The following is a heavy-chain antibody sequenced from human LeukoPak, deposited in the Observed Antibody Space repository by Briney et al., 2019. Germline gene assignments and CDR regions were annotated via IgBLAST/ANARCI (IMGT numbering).Heavy chain of an antibody. CDR2: IYYGGST. J-gene: IGHJ4*02. Sequence: SETLSLTCTVSGGSISSSSYYWAWIRQPPGKGLEWIGSIYYGGSTYYNPSLKSRVTIFADTSKNQFSLKLSSVTAAHTAVYFCARRIIVATIDYWGQGTLVTVPS. CDR3: ARRIIVATIDY. D-gene: IGHD5-12*01. CDR1: GGSISSSSYY. V-gene: IGHV4-39*01.